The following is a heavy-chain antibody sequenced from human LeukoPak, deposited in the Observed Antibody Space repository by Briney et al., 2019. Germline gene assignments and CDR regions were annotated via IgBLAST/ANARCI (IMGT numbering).Heavy chain of an antibody. V-gene: IGHV4-30-4*01. CDR3: ARLMTYYYDSSGYGADY. Sequence: PSETLSLTCTVSGGSISSGDYYWSWIRQPPGKGLEWIGYIYYSGSTYYNPSLKSRVTISVDTSKNQFSLKLSSVTAADTAVYYCARLMTYYYDSSGYGADYWGQGTLVTVSS. CDR2: IYYSGST. D-gene: IGHD3-22*01. J-gene: IGHJ4*02. CDR1: GGSISSGDYY.